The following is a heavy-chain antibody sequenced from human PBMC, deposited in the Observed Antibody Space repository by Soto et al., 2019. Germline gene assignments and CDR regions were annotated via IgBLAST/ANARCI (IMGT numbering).Heavy chain of an antibody. CDR1: GCTFSPYC. CDR3: ARGRPIDY. Sequence: GSLRLSGAASGCTFSPYCMSWVRQAPGKGLEWLAMTTQDGNEKYYVDSVKGRFTISRDNAKNSLYLQMNSLRAEDTAVYYWARGRPIDYWGQGTLVTVSS. V-gene: IGHV3-7*01. CDR2: TTQDGNEK. J-gene: IGHJ4*02.